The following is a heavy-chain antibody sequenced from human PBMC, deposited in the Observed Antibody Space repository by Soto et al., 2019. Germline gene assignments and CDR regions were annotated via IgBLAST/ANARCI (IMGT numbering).Heavy chain of an antibody. Sequence: SETLSLTCTVSGGSISSYYWSWIRQPPGKGLEWIGYIYYSGSTNYNPSLKSRVTISVDRSKNQFSLKLSSVTAADTAVYYCARDRTATGWSGMDVWGQGTTVTVSS. CDR3: ARDRTATGWSGMDV. CDR1: GGSISSYY. D-gene: IGHD2-15*01. V-gene: IGHV4-59*12. CDR2: IYYSGST. J-gene: IGHJ6*02.